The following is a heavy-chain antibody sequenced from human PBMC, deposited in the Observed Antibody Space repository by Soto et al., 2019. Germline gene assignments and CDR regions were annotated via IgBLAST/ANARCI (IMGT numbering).Heavy chain of an antibody. Sequence: ASVKVSCKASGYTFTSYAMHWVRQAPGQRLEWMGWINAGNGNTKYAQKFQGRVTITTDTSTSTAYMELSSLRSEDTAVYYCASLTGTQGVYYYYGMDVWGQGTTVTVSS. CDR1: GYTFTSYA. D-gene: IGHD1-20*01. CDR3: ASLTGTQGVYYYYGMDV. J-gene: IGHJ6*02. V-gene: IGHV1-3*01. CDR2: INAGNGNT.